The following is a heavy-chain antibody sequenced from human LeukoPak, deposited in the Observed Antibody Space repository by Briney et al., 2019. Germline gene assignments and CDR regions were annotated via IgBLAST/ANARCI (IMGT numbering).Heavy chain of an antibody. J-gene: IGHJ3*02. V-gene: IGHV6-1*01. CDR1: GDSVSSNSAA. Sequence: SQTLSLTCAISGDSVSSNSAAWNWIRQSPSRGLEWLGRTYYRSKWYNDYAVSVKSRITINPDTSKNQFSLKLSSVTATDTAVYYCARYEMGDDAFDIWGQGTMVTVSS. D-gene: IGHD5-24*01. CDR2: TYYRSKWYN. CDR3: ARYEMGDDAFDI.